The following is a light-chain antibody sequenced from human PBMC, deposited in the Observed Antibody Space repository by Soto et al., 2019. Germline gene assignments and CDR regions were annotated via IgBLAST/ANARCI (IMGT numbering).Light chain of an antibody. CDR2: DVS. CDR1: QSIGTW. V-gene: IGKV1-5*01. J-gene: IGKJ1*01. Sequence: DIQMTQSPSTLSASVGDRVTITCRASQSIGTWLAWYQQKPGNTPKLLIYDVSSLESGVPSRFSRSGSGTDFTLTISRLQPEDFATYYCQQYNSYRMFGQGTKVEIK. CDR3: QQYNSYRM.